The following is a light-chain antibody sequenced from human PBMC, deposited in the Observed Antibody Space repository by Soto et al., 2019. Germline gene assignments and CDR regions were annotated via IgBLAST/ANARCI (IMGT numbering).Light chain of an antibody. Sequence: EIVMTQSPATLSVSPGERATLSCRASQSVSSNLAWYQQKPGQAPRLLIYAASTRATGIPDRFSGSGSGTDFTLTISRLEPEDFAVYYCQQYGSSPTWTFGQGTKVDIK. CDR2: AAS. V-gene: IGKV3-20*01. CDR3: QQYGSSPTWT. J-gene: IGKJ1*01. CDR1: QSVSSN.